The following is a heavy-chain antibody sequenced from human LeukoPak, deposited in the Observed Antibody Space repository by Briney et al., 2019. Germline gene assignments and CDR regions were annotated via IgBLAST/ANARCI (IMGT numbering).Heavy chain of an antibody. CDR1: GGSISSGGYY. J-gene: IGHJ4*02. V-gene: IGHV4-31*03. CDR3: ARGGYDYVWGSYPNRPYFFDY. D-gene: IGHD3-16*02. Sequence: PSETLSLTCTVSGGSISSGGYYWSWIRQHPGKGLEWIGYIYYSGSTYYNPSLKSRVTISVDTSKNQFSLKLSSVAAADTAVYYCARGGYDYVWGSYPNRPYFFDYWGQGTLVTVSS. CDR2: IYYSGST.